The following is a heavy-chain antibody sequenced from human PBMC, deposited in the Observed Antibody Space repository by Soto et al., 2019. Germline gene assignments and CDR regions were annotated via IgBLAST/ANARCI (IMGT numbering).Heavy chain of an antibody. V-gene: IGHV1-3*01. CDR1: GYTFTSYA. Sequence: QVQLVQSGAEVKKPGASVKVSCKASGYTFTSYAMHWVRQAPGQRLEWMGWINAGNGNTKYSQKFQGRVTITRDTAASTAYMEMSSLRSEDTAVYFCARDNLGYCSSTCCYAGAFDIWGQGTIVTVSS. J-gene: IGHJ3*02. D-gene: IGHD2-2*01. CDR3: ARDNLGYCSSTCCYAGAFDI. CDR2: INAGNGNT.